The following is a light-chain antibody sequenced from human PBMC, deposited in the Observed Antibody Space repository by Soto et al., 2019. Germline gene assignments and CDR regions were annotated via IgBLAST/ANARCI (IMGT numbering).Light chain of an antibody. V-gene: IGKV3-11*01. CDR2: DAY. J-gene: IGKJ5*01. CDR1: QSVSSSY. Sequence: EIVLTQSPGTLSLSPGEIATLSCRASQSVSSSYLAWYQQKPGQAPRLIIYDAYNRATGIPARFSGSGSGTDFTLTISSLEPEDFAVYYCQQSSNWPFITCGQGTRLEIK. CDR3: QQSSNWPFIT.